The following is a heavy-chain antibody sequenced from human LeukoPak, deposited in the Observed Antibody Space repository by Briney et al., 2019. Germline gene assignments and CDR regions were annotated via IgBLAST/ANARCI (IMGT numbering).Heavy chain of an antibody. V-gene: IGHV3-23*01. Sequence: GGSLRLSCAASGFTFSSYAMSCVRQAPGKGLEWVSTISGSGGGTYYADSVKGRFTISRDNSRNTLYLQMNSLRAEDTALYYCARVRTGFEDYWGQGTLVTVSS. D-gene: IGHD3-3*01. J-gene: IGHJ4*02. CDR1: GFTFSSYA. CDR2: ISGSGGGT. CDR3: ARVRTGFEDY.